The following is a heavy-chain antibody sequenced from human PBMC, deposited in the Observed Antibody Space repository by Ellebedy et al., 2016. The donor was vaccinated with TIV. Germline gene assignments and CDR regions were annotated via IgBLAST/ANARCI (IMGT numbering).Heavy chain of an antibody. Sequence: ASVKVSXXTSGYTFTGYYMYWVRQAPGQGLECMGWINPNSGVTNYAQKFQDRVTMTRDTSISTAYLELSRLRSDDTAVYYCARDIASGRPGYWGQGTLVTVSS. J-gene: IGHJ4*02. D-gene: IGHD6-6*01. CDR1: GYTFTGYY. V-gene: IGHV1-2*02. CDR2: INPNSGVT. CDR3: ARDIASGRPGY.